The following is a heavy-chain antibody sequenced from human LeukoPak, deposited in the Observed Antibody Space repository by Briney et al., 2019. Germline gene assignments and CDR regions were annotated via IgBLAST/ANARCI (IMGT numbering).Heavy chain of an antibody. V-gene: IGHV4-59*01. CDR3: ARDEAGIAEP. CDR2: IYYSGST. D-gene: IGHD6-13*01. Sequence: SETLSLTCTVSGGSISSYYWSWIRQPPGKGLEWIGYIYYSGSTNYNPSLKSRVTLSVDTSKNQFSLKLSSVTAADTAVYYCARDEAGIAEPWGQGTLVTVSS. J-gene: IGHJ4*02. CDR1: GGSISSYY.